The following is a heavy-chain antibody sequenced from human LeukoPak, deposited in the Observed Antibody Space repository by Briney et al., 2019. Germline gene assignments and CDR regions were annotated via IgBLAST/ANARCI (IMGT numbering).Heavy chain of an antibody. V-gene: IGHV4-61*01. CDR3: ATPGPDYGDYAYAS. CDR2: VYYTGST. D-gene: IGHD4-17*01. CDR1: GGSVSSGSYY. J-gene: IGHJ5*02. Sequence: SETLSLTCTVSGGSVSSGSYYWTWIRQPPGKGLEWIGFVYYTGSTNYNPSLKSRVTISLNTSKNQFSLRLSSVTAADTAVYYCATPGPDYGDYAYASWGQGALVTVSS.